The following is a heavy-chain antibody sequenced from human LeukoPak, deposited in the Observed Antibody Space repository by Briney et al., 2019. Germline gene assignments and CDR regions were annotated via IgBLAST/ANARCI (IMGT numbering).Heavy chain of an antibody. CDR2: IIPILGIA. CDR1: GGTFGSYA. V-gene: IGHV1-69*04. CDR3: ARDLRQSGYCSGGSCYGDY. D-gene: IGHD2-15*01. J-gene: IGHJ4*02. Sequence: GSSVKVSCKASGGTFGSYAISWVRQAPGQGLEWMGRIIPILGIANYAQKFQGRVTITADKSTSTAYMELSSLRSEDTAVYYCARDLRQSGYCSGGSCYGDYWGQGTLVTVSS.